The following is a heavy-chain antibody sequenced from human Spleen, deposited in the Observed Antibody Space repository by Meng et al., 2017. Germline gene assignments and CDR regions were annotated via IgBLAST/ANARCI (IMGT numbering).Heavy chain of an antibody. J-gene: IGHJ5*02. CDR1: GYTFTSYA. CDR3: ARGVGDYGNKNWFDP. V-gene: IGHV1-3*01. CDR2: INAGNGNT. D-gene: IGHD1-26*01. Sequence: QVPLVQSWAEVKKPGASVQVSCKAPGYTFTSYAMHWVRQAPGQRLEWMGWINAGNGNTNYSQKFQGRVTITRDTSASTAYMELSSLRSEDTAVYYCARGVGDYGNKNWFDPWGQGTLVTVSS.